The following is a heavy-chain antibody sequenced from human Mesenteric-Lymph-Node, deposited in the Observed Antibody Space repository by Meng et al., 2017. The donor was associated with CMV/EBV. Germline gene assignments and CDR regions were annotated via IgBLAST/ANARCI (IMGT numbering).Heavy chain of an antibody. J-gene: IGHJ5*02. D-gene: IGHD1-20*01. Sequence: GALKISCAASGFTFSRYSMNWVRQAPGKGLEWVSSISSSDSYIYYADSVKGQFTISRDNSKNTLYVQMNSLRAEDTAVYFCARGDTWMSSPPAWGQGALVTVSS. CDR1: GFTFSRYS. V-gene: IGHV3-21*01. CDR2: ISSSDSYI. CDR3: ARGDTWMSSPPA.